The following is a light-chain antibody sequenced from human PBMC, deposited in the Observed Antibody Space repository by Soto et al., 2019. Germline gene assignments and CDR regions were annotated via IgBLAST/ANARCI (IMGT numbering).Light chain of an antibody. J-gene: IGLJ1*01. CDR3: QSYDSSLSGSYV. V-gene: IGLV1-40*01. Sequence: QSVLTQPPSVSGAPGQRVTISCTGSSSNIGAGYDVHWYQRLPGTAPKVLIYSNNNRPSGVPDRFSGSKSVTSASLAITGLQAEDEADYNCQSYDSSLSGSYVFGTGTKLTVL. CDR1: SSNIGAGYD. CDR2: SNN.